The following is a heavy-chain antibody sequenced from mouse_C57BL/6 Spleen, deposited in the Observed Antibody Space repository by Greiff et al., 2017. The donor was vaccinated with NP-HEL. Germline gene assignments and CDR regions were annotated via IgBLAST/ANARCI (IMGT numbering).Heavy chain of an antibody. CDR3: ARSNYSILDY. J-gene: IGHJ2*01. CDR2: IDPSDSYP. D-gene: IGHD2-5*01. Sequence: VQLQQSGAELVMPGASVKLSCKASGYTFTSYWMHWVKQRPGQGLEWIGEIDPSDSYPNYNQKFKGKSTLTVDKSSSTAYMQLSSLTSEDSAVYYCARSNYSILDYWGQGTTLTVSS. CDR1: GYTFTSYW. V-gene: IGHV1-69*01.